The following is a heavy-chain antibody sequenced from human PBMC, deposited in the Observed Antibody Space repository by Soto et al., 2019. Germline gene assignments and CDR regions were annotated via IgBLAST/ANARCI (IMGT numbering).Heavy chain of an antibody. V-gene: IGHV1-69*12. J-gene: IGHJ4*02. CDR2: IIPIFGTA. Sequence: QVQLVQSGAEVKKPGSSVKVSCKASGGTFSSYAISWVRQAPGQGLEWMGGIIPIFGTANYAQKFQGRVTITANESTSTAYRELSSRRSEDTAVYYCAREGEYCGGYCYSLSYWGRGTLVTVSS. D-gene: IGHD2-21*02. CDR1: GGTFSSYA. CDR3: AREGEYCGGYCYSLSY.